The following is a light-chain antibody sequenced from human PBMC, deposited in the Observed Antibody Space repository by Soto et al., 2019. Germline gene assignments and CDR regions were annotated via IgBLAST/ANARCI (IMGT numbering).Light chain of an antibody. Sequence: EIVMTQSTATLSVSPGERATLSCRASQSVSSNLAWYLQKPGQAPRLLIYGASTRATGIPARFSGSGSGTEFTLTISSLQSEDFAVYYCQQYNNWGTFGQGTKLEIK. CDR3: QQYNNWGT. V-gene: IGKV3-15*01. CDR1: QSVSSN. CDR2: GAS. J-gene: IGKJ2*02.